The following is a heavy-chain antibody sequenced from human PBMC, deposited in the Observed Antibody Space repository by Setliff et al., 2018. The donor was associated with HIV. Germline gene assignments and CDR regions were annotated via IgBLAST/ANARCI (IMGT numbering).Heavy chain of an antibody. CDR1: GYTLSTYG. Sequence: GASVKVSCKASGYTLSTYGISWVRQAPGQGLEWVGYISGYNGNTKYAQNVQGRVTMTTDTSTSTAYMELRSLRYDDTAVYYCARDPRSGYDSDTAMVTVYYYYMDVWGKGTTVTVSS. CDR3: ARDPRSGYDSDTAMVTVYYYYMDV. CDR2: ISGYNGNT. D-gene: IGHD5-18*01. V-gene: IGHV1-18*01. J-gene: IGHJ6*03.